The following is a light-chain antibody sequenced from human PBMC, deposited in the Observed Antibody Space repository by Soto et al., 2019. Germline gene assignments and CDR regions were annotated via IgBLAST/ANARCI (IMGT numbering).Light chain of an antibody. J-gene: IGKJ4*01. V-gene: IGKV1-5*03. CDR2: KAS. CDR3: QQYDSYPLT. Sequence: DLQMTQSPSTLSASVGDRVTITCRASQSINSWLAWYQHRPGKAPNLLIYKASTLETGVPSRFSGSGSGTEFTLTINSLQPDDSASYYCQQYDSYPLTFGGGTTVEIK. CDR1: QSINSW.